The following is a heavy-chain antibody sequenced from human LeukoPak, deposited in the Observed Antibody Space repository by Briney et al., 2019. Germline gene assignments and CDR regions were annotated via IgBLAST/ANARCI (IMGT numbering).Heavy chain of an antibody. CDR3: ARDWDIVVVVAATPLYAFDI. J-gene: IGHJ3*02. Sequence: ASVKVSCKASGYTVTEYYLHWVRQAPGQGLEWMGWINSKSAGTKYAQNFQGRVTMTRDTSISTAYMELSRLRSDDTAVYYCARDWDIVVVVAATPLYAFDIWGQGTMVTVSS. D-gene: IGHD2-15*01. CDR2: INSKSAGT. CDR1: GYTVTEYY. V-gene: IGHV1-2*02.